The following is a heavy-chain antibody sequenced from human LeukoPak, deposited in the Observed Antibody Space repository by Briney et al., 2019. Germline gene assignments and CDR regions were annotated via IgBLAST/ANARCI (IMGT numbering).Heavy chain of an antibody. CDR2: IYHSGTT. J-gene: IGHJ6*02. CDR3: ARGWFGEFLSNYYGMDV. V-gene: IGHV4-28*03. Sequence: PSDTLSLTCAVSGYSITSSSWWGWIRQPPGKGLEWIGYIYHSGTTYYNPSLQSRVTMSVDTSKNQFSLKLSSVTAADTAVYYCARGWFGEFLSNYYGMDVWGQGTTVTVSS. D-gene: IGHD3-10*01. CDR1: GYSITSSSW.